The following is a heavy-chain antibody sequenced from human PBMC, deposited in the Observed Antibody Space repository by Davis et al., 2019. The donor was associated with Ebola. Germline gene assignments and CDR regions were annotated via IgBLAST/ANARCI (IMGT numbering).Heavy chain of an antibody. CDR1: GFTFSSYS. J-gene: IGHJ4*02. CDR2: ISSSSSYI. D-gene: IGHD4-17*01. CDR3: ARASGVYGDYEFFDY. Sequence: GESLKISCAASGFTFSSYSMNWVRQAPGKGLEWVSYISSSSSYIYYADSVKGRFTISRDNAKNSLYLQMKSLRAEDMAVYYCARASGVYGDYEFFDYWGQGTLVTVSS. V-gene: IGHV3-21*04.